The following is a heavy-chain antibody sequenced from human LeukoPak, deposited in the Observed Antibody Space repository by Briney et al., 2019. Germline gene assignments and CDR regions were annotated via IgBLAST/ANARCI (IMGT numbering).Heavy chain of an antibody. D-gene: IGHD2-2*01. J-gene: IGHJ4*02. CDR2: ISSSSSYI. Sequence: GGSLRLSCAASGFTFSSYSMNWVRQAPGKGLEWVSSISSSSSYIYYADSVKGRFTISRDNAKNSLYLQMNSLRAEDTAVYYCAKGGGGIVVVPATRWGQGTLVTVSS. CDR3: AKGGGGIVVVPATR. CDR1: GFTFSSYS. V-gene: IGHV3-21*01.